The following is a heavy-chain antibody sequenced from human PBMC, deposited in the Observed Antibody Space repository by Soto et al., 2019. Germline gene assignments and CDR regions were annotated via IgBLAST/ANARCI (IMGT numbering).Heavy chain of an antibody. V-gene: IGHV3-11*01. J-gene: IGHJ6*03. Sequence: GGSLRLSCAASGFTFSDYYMSWIRQAPVKGLEWVSYMSGSGTTIYYADSVKGRFTISRDNAKKSLYLQMTSLRAEDTAVYYCARARNGEYFFMDVWGKGTTVTVSS. CDR2: MSGSGTTI. CDR1: GFTFSDYY. CDR3: ARARNGEYFFMDV.